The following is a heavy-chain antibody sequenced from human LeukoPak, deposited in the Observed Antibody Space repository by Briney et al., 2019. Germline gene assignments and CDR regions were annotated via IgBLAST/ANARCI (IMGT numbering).Heavy chain of an antibody. J-gene: IGHJ4*02. D-gene: IGHD3-22*01. CDR2: INHSGST. CDR3: ARREDYYDSSGYLG. CDR1: GGSFSGYY. Sequence: PSETLSLTCAVYGGSFSGYYWSWIRQPPGKGLEWIGEINHSGSTNYNPSLKSRVTISVDTSKNQFSLKLSSVTAADTAVYYCARREDYYDSSGYLGWGQGTLVTVSS. V-gene: IGHV4-34*01.